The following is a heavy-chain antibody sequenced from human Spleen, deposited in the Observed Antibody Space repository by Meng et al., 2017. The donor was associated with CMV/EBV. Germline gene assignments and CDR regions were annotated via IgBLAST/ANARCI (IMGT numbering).Heavy chain of an antibody. CDR1: GFTFSNAW. CDR2: ISYDGSNK. V-gene: IGHV3-30-3*01. D-gene: IGHD1-26*01. CDR3: ARGNSQWELLTSAFDI. Sequence: GGSLRLSCAASGFTFSNAWMTWVRQAPGKGLEWVAVISYDGSNKYYADSVKGRFTISRDNSKNTLYLQMNSLRAEDTAVYYCARGNSQWELLTSAFDIWGQGTMVTVSS. J-gene: IGHJ3*02.